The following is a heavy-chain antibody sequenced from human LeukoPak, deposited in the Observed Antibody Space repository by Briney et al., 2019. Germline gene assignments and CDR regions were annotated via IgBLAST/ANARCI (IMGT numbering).Heavy chain of an antibody. CDR1: GFTFSSYA. V-gene: IGHV3-30*04. CDR2: ISYDGSNK. J-gene: IGHJ4*02. D-gene: IGHD2/OR15-2a*01. CDR3: ARDFYGY. Sequence: SGGSLRLSCAASGFTFSSYAMHWVRQAPGKGLEWVAVISYDGSNKYYADSVKGRFTISRDNSKSTLYLQMNSLRAEDTAVYYCARDFYGYWGQGTLVTVSS.